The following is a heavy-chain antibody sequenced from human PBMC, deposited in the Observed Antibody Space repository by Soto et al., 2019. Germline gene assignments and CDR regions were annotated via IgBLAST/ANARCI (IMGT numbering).Heavy chain of an antibody. CDR1: GFTFSSHW. J-gene: IGHJ4*02. V-gene: IGHV3-74*01. CDR3: AREATYSSVRGMDV. D-gene: IGHD3-22*01. Sequence: EVQLVESGGGSVQPGGSLRLHCAASGFTFSSHWMYWVRQAPGKGLFWVSRINSEGSSRRYADSVNGRFTVSRDNAKNTLYLQMNSLRAEDTAVYYCAREATYSSVRGMDVWGQGTLFTVSS. CDR2: INSEGSSR.